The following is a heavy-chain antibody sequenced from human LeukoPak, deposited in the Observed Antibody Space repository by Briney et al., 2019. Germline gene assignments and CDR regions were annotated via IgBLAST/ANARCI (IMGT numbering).Heavy chain of an antibody. J-gene: IGHJ6*03. V-gene: IGHV3-7*01. D-gene: IGHD3-10*01. CDR1: GFTFSIYW. CDR2: IKRNGSEK. CDR3: ARDRSTMVRGQYYYYYMDV. Sequence: PGGSLRLSCAASGFTFSIYWMSWVRQAPGKGLEWVANIKRNGSEKYYVDSVRGRFTISRDNSKNTLYLQMGSLRAEDMAVYYCARDRSTMVRGQYYYYYMDVWGKGTTVTVSS.